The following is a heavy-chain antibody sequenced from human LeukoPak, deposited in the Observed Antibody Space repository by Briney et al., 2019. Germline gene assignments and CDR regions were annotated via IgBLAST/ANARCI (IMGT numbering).Heavy chain of an antibody. D-gene: IGHD6-13*01. CDR3: ARHYGVAVAGTEYFDY. CDR2: IYYSGST. V-gene: IGHV4-59*08. CDR1: GGSISSYY. J-gene: IGHJ4*02. Sequence: SETLSLTCTVSGGSISSYYWSWIRQPPGKGLEWIGYIYYSGSTNYNPSLKSRVTISVDTSKNQFSLKLSSVTAADTAVYYCARHYGVAVAGTEYFDYWGQGTLVTVSS.